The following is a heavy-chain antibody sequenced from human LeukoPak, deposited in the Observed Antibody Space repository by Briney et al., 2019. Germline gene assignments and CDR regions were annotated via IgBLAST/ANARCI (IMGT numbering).Heavy chain of an antibody. V-gene: IGHV4-59*10. CDR3: ARVMVGVRGLHFDD. D-gene: IGHD3-10*01. CDR1: GGSFSGYY. Sequence: SETLSLTCAVYGGSFSGYYWSWIRQAAGKGLEWIGRIYTSGSTDYNPSLRSRVTISVDTSKNQFSLRLSSVTAADTAVYYCARVMVGVRGLHFDDWGQGTLVTVSS. J-gene: IGHJ4*02. CDR2: IYTSGST.